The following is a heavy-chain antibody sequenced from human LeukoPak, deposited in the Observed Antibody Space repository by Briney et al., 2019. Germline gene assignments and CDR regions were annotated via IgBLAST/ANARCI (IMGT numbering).Heavy chain of an antibody. D-gene: IGHD4-17*01. CDR2: INGRGDDG. CDR1: GFTFSAHG. Sequence: GGSLRLSCEVSGFTFSAHGMAWVRQAPGKGLDWVAAINGRGDDGYYADSVKGRFTISRDNSKNTLYLQMNSLRDEDTAVYYCARSHGDFYYFDYWGQGTLVTVSS. V-gene: IGHV3-23*01. CDR3: ARSHGDFYYFDY. J-gene: IGHJ4*02.